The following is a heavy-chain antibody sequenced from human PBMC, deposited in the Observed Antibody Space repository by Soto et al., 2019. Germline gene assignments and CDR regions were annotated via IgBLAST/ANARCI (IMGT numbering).Heavy chain of an antibody. J-gene: IGHJ5*02. CDR1: GASISSPSYY. CDR3: AREGSSWYVNWFDP. CDR2: INHSGST. V-gene: IGHV4-39*07. D-gene: IGHD6-13*01. Sequence: PSETLSLTCTVSGASISSPSYYWGWIRLSPGKGLEWIGRINHSGSTNYNPSLKSRVTISVDTSKNQFSLKLSSVTAADTAVYYCAREGSSWYVNWFDPWGQGTLVTVS.